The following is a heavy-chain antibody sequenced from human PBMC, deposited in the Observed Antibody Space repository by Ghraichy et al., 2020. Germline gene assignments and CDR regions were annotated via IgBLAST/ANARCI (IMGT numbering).Heavy chain of an antibody. CDR3: ARYSSNSYDDAFDS. CDR1: GGSFSDYF. J-gene: IGHJ3*01. V-gene: IGHV4-34*01. D-gene: IGHD6-13*01. Sequence: TLSLTCAVFGGSFSDYFWSWIRQPPGKGLEWIGEINYSGSTKYNPSLKSRVTISVDTSKNQFSLKLNSVIAADTAVYYCARYSSNSYDDAFDSWGRGTLVTVSS. CDR2: INYSGST.